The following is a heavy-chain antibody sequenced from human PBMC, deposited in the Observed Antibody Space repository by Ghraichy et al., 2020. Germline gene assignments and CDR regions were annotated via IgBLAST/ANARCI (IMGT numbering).Heavy chain of an antibody. J-gene: IGHJ6*02. CDR1: GFTFSSYW. D-gene: IGHD4/OR15-4a*01. CDR2: IKQDGSEK. Sequence: GGSLRLSCAASGFTFSSYWMSWVRQAPGKGLEWVANIKQDGSEKYYVDSVKGRFTISRDNAKNSLYLQMNSLRAEDTAVYYCARADYFDYYGMDVWGQGTTVTVSS. V-gene: IGHV3-7*01. CDR3: ARADYFDYYGMDV.